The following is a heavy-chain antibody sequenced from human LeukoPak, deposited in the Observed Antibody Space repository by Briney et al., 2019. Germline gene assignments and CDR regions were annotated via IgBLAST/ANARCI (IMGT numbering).Heavy chain of an antibody. CDR3: ARHWGSDWYFDL. V-gene: IGHV4-59*01. CDR2: IHYSGYT. CDR1: GGSISNYY. Sequence: PSETLSLTCAVSGGSISNYYCSWIRQPPGKGLEWLGYIHYSGYTNYNPSLKSRVTISVDTSKNQFSLNLSSVTAADTAVYYCARHWGSDWYFDLWGRSTLVTVSS. J-gene: IGHJ2*01. D-gene: IGHD7-27*01.